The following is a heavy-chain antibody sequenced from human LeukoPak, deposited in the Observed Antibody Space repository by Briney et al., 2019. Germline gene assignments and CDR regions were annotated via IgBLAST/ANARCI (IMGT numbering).Heavy chain of an antibody. V-gene: IGHV3-7*04. CDR1: RFRLHKFW. D-gene: IGHD1-1*01. Sequence: PGGSLRLSYAASRFRLHKFWLGWVRPAPGKGLEWVDSIKSDESDKHHGDSVEGRFTTPKDNAKSSLYLQMNGLRAEDTAVYVCSRVTTNWYFEYWGQGTMV. CDR2: IKSDESDK. CDR3: SRVTTNWYFEY. J-gene: IGHJ4*02.